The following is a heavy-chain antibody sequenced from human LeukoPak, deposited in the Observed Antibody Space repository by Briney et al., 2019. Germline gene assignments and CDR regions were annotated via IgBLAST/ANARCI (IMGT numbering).Heavy chain of an antibody. CDR3: ARPGRERWLQSAVDY. CDR2: IYPGDSDT. D-gene: IGHD5-24*01. Sequence: GESLKISCKASGYSFTTYWIGWVRQMPGKGLEWMGIIYPGDSDTRYSPSFQGQVTISADKSITPAYLQWSSLKASDTAMYYCARPGRERWLQSAVDYWGQGTLVTVSS. CDR1: GYSFTTYW. J-gene: IGHJ4*02. V-gene: IGHV5-51*01.